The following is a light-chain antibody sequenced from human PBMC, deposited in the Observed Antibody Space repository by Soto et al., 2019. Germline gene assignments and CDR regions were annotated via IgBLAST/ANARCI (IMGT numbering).Light chain of an antibody. Sequence: EIVMTQTPATLSVSPGERATLSCRASQSVSSNLAWYQQKPGQAASLLIHDASTRATGIPARFSGSGSGTEFTLTISRLQSEDFAVYYCQQYNKWPLTFGGGTKVEIK. J-gene: IGKJ4*01. CDR3: QQYNKWPLT. CDR1: QSVSSN. V-gene: IGKV3-15*01. CDR2: DAS.